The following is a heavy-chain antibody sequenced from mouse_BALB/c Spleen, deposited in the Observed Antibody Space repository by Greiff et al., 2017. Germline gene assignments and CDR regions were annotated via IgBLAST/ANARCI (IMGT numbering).Heavy chain of an antibody. J-gene: IGHJ4*01. CDR3: ARSVYYDYAMDY. Sequence: VQGVESGAELVRPGSSVKISCKASGYAFSSYWMNWVKQRPGQGLEWIGQIYPGDGDTNYNGKFKGKATLTADKSSSTAYMQLSSLTSEDSAVYFCARSVYYDYAMDYWGQGTPVTVSS. D-gene: IGHD2-1*01. CDR2: IYPGDGDT. V-gene: IGHV1-80*01. CDR1: GYAFSSYW.